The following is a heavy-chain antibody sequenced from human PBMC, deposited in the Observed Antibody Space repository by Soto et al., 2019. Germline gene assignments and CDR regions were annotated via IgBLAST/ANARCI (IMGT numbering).Heavy chain of an antibody. D-gene: IGHD6-13*01. Sequence: GGSLRLSCAASGFTFSSYSMNWVRQAPGKGLEWVSSISSSSSYIYYADSVKGRFTISRDNAKNSLYLQMNSLRAEDTAVYYCARELIAAAVIEPYYYYGMDVWGQGTTVTVSS. J-gene: IGHJ6*02. CDR1: GFTFSSYS. CDR2: ISSSSSYI. CDR3: ARELIAAAVIEPYYYYGMDV. V-gene: IGHV3-21*01.